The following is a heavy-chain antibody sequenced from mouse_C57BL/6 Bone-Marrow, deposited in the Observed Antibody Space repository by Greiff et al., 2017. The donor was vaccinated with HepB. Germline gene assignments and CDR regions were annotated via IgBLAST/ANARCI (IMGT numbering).Heavy chain of an antibody. Sequence: VQLKESGPELVKPGASVKISCKASGYSFTGYYMNWVKQSPEKSLEWIGEINPSTGGTTYNQKFKAKATLTVDKSSSTAYMQLKSLTSEDSAVYYCARHYGSSYGDYAMDYWGQGTSVTVSS. CDR2: INPSTGGT. CDR1: GYSFTGYY. CDR3: ARHYGSSYGDYAMDY. J-gene: IGHJ4*01. D-gene: IGHD1-1*01. V-gene: IGHV1-42*01.